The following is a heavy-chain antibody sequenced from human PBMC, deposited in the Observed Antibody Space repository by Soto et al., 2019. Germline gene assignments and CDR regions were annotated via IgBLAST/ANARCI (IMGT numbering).Heavy chain of an antibody. D-gene: IGHD2-2*01. CDR3: ANTGFGRYCSSTSCVHFDY. CDR2: ISGSGGST. CDR1: GFTFTTYA. Sequence: EVQVLESGGGLVQPGGSLRLSCVASGFTFTTYAMTWVRQAPGKGLEWVSIISGSGGSTHYADSVKGRFIISRDNSKNTLYLQMNGLRAEDTAVYYCANTGFGRYCSSTSCVHFDYWCHGTLVTVSS. V-gene: IGHV3-23*01. J-gene: IGHJ4*01.